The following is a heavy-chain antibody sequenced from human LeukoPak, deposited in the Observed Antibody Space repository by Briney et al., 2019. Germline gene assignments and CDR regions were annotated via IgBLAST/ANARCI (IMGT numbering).Heavy chain of an antibody. J-gene: IGHJ4*02. CDR3: AILYSSSWYVGY. CDR2: ISGSGGST. D-gene: IGHD6-13*01. Sequence: GGSLRLSCAASGFTFSSYAMSWVRQAPGKGLEWVSGISGSGGSTYYADSVKGRFTITRDNSKNPLYLQMNILRAEDTAVYYCAILYSSSWYVGYWGQGTLVTVSS. CDR1: GFTFSSYA. V-gene: IGHV3-23*01.